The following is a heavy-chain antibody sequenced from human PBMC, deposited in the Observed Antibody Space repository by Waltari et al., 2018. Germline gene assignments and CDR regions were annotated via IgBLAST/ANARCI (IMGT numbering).Heavy chain of an antibody. D-gene: IGHD5-18*01. CDR1: GGSFSGYY. CDR3: ARGPRLRGYSYGYHY. Sequence: QVQLQQWGAGLLKPSEPLSLTCAVYGGSFSGYYWSWLRQPPGKGQEWIGEINHSGSTNYNPSLKSQVTISVDTSKNQCSLKLSSVAAADTAVYYCARGPRLRGYSYGYHYWGQGTLVTVSS. CDR2: INHSGST. J-gene: IGHJ4*02. V-gene: IGHV4-34*01.